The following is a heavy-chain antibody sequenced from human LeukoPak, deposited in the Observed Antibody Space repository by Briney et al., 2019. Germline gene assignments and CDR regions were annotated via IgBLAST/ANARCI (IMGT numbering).Heavy chain of an antibody. CDR1: GFTFSSYA. Sequence: GGSLRLSCAASGFTFSSYAMHWVRQAPGKGLEWVAVISYDGSNKYYADSVKGRFTISRDNSKNTLHLQMNSLRPEDTAVYYCASSYGMDVWGQGTTVTVSS. CDR3: ASSYGMDV. J-gene: IGHJ6*02. CDR2: ISYDGSNK. V-gene: IGHV3-30-3*01.